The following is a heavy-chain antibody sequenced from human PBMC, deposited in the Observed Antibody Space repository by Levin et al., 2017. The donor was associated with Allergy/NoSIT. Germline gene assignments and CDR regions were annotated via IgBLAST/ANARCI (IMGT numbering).Heavy chain of an antibody. V-gene: IGHV3-30*18. CDR3: AKASFGELTDFDY. D-gene: IGHD3-10*01. CDR2: ISYDGSNK. J-gene: IGHJ4*02. CDR1: GFTFSSYG. Sequence: GGSLRLSCAASGFTFSSYGMHWVRQAPGKGLEWVAVISYDGSNKYYADSVKGRFTISRDNSKNTLYLQMNSLRAEDTAVYYCAKASFGELTDFDYWGQGTLVTVSS.